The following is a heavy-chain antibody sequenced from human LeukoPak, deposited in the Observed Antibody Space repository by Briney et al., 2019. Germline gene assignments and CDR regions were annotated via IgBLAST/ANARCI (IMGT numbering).Heavy chain of an antibody. CDR2: INHSGST. Sequence: PSETLSLTCTVSGGSISSYFWSWIRQPPGKGLEWIGEINHSGSTNYNPSLKSRVTISVDTSKNQFSLKLSSVTAADTAVYYCARRAAAAAPRYWGQGTLVTVSS. J-gene: IGHJ4*02. CDR3: ARRAAAAAPRY. V-gene: IGHV4-34*01. CDR1: GGSISSYF. D-gene: IGHD6-13*01.